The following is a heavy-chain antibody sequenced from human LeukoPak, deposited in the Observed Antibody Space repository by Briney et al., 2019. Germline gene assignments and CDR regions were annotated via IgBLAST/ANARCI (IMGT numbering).Heavy chain of an antibody. V-gene: IGHV4-59*01. CDR3: ARSVVVTAYFDY. Sequence: SETLSLTCAVSGGSISSYYWSWIRQPPGKGLEWIGYIYYSGSTNYNPSLKSRVTISVDTSKNQFSLKLSSVTAADTAVYYCARSVVVTAYFDYWGQGTLVTVSS. D-gene: IGHD2-21*02. J-gene: IGHJ4*02. CDR2: IYYSGST. CDR1: GGSISSYY.